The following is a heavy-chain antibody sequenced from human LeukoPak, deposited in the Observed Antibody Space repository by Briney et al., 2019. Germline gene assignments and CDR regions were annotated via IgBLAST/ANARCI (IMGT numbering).Heavy chain of an antibody. CDR2: IRSKAYGGTT. D-gene: IGHD3-22*01. J-gene: IGHJ4*02. CDR3: TSEDRSGYYFY. Sequence: PGGSLRLSCTASGFTFGDYAMSWFRQAPGKGLEWVGFIRSKAYGGTTGYAASVKGRFTISRDDSKSIAYLQMNSLKTEDTAVYYCTSEDRSGYYFYWGQGTLVTVSS. CDR1: GFTFGDYA. V-gene: IGHV3-49*03.